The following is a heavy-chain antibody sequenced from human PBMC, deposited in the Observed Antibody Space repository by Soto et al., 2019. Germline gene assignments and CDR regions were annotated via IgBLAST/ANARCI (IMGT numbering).Heavy chain of an antibody. V-gene: IGHV1-18*01. D-gene: IGHD3-3*01. CDR3: ARLECVSQVKYYDHYYYYYLDV. CDR2: ISAYNGNT. Sequence: ASVKVSCKASGYTFTSYGISWVRQAPGQGLEWMGWISAYNGNTNYAQKLKGRVTMTTDTSTSTAYMELRSLRSDDTAVYYCARLECVSQVKYYDHYYYYYLDVWGKGTTVTVSS. CDR1: GYTFTSYG. J-gene: IGHJ6*03.